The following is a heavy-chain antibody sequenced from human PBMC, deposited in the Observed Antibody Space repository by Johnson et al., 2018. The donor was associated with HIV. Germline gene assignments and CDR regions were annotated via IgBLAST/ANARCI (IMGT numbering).Heavy chain of an antibody. CDR2: IYSGGST. J-gene: IGHJ3*02. V-gene: IGHV3-NL1*01. Sequence: QVQLLESGGGVVRPGGSLRLSCEASGLTFSRSAMHWVRQAPGKGLEWVSVIYSGGSTYYAYSVKDRFTISRDNSKNTLFLQMNRLRAEDTALYYCAKLSDNDGFDIWGQGTMVTVSS. CDR3: AKLSDNDGFDI. D-gene: IGHD6-25*01. CDR1: GLTFSRSA.